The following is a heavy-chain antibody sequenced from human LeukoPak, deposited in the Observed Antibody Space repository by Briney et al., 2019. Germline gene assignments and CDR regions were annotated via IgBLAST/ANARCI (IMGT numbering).Heavy chain of an antibody. J-gene: IGHJ5*02. V-gene: IGHV3-23*01. Sequence: GGSLRLSCAASGSTFSSYAMSWVRQAPGKGLEWVSAISGSGGSTYYADSVKGRFTISRDNSKNTLYLQMNSLRAEDTAVYYCAKDHIVVVVAATYNWFDPWGQGTLVTVSS. CDR2: ISGSGGST. CDR1: GSTFSSYA. D-gene: IGHD2-15*01. CDR3: AKDHIVVVVAATYNWFDP.